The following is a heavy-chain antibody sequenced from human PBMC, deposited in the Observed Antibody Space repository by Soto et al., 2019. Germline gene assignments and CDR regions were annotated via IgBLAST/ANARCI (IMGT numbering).Heavy chain of an antibody. Sequence: GASVKVSCKASGYTFTTDGISWVRQAPGQGLEWMGWISAYNGNTNYAQKLQGRVTMTTDTSTSTAYMELRSLRSDDTAVYYCARDPPYSSGWYAGFDPWGQGTLVTVSS. V-gene: IGHV1-18*01. J-gene: IGHJ5*02. CDR1: GYTFTTDG. CDR3: ARDPPYSSGWYAGFDP. D-gene: IGHD6-19*01. CDR2: ISAYNGNT.